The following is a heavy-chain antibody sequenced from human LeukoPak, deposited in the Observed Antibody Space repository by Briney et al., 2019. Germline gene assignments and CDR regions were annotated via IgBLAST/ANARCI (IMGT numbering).Heavy chain of an antibody. CDR1: GRSISSYY. J-gene: IGHJ3*02. CDR3: ARGEGLGYCSSTSCSPDHDAFDI. CDR2: IYTSGST. Sequence: SETLSLTCTVSGRSISSYYWSWIRQPAGKGLEWIGRIYTSGSTNYNPSLKSRVTMSGDTSKNQFSLTLSSVTAADTAVYYCARGEGLGYCSSTSCSPDHDAFDIWGQGTMVTVSS. V-gene: IGHV4-4*07. D-gene: IGHD2-2*01.